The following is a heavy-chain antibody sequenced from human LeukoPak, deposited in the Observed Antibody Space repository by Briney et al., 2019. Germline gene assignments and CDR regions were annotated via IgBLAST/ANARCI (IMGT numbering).Heavy chain of an antibody. CDR1: GFTFKSYG. V-gene: IGHV3-23*01. J-gene: IGHJ4*02. CDR2: ITGAGSST. Sequence: TGGSLRLSCAASGFTFKSYGMTWVRQVPGKGLEWVSSITGAGSSTKYADSVNGRFTISRDNSKNTLSLQMIGLRAEDTAVYYCARKVAVAMDLDYWGQGTLVTVSS. CDR3: ARKVAVAMDLDY. D-gene: IGHD5-18*01.